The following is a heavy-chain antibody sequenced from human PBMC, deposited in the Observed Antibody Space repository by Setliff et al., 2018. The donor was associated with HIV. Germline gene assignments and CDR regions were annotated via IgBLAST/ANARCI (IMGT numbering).Heavy chain of an antibody. D-gene: IGHD3-3*01. Sequence: SETLSLTCTVSGGSISSSSYYWGWIRQPPGKGLEWIGSIYYSGSTYANPSLKSRVTISVDTSKNQFSLNLSSVTAADTAVYYCARSKTFYDFWGGYYTHGAFKIWGLGTMVTVSS. CDR2: IYYSGST. J-gene: IGHJ3*02. V-gene: IGHV4-39*01. CDR1: GGSISSSSYY. CDR3: ARSKTFYDFWGGYYTHGAFKI.